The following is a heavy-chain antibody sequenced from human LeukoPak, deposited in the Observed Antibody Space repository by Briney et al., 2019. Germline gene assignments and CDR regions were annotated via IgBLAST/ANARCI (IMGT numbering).Heavy chain of an antibody. Sequence: ASVKVSCKASGYTFTGYYMHWVRQAPGQGLEWMGWINPNGGGTNYAQKFQGRVTMTRDTSISTAYMELSRLRSDDTAVYYCARVAYYYDSSGWADYWGQGTLVTVSS. D-gene: IGHD3-22*01. J-gene: IGHJ4*02. CDR3: ARVAYYYDSSGWADY. CDR1: GYTFTGYY. V-gene: IGHV1-2*02. CDR2: INPNGGGT.